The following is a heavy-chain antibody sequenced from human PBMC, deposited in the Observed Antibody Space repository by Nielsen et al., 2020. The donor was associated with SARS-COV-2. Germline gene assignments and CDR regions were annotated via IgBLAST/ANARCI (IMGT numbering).Heavy chain of an antibody. J-gene: IGHJ4*02. CDR3: ATPRGYYDSKDSGFDY. Sequence: GESLKISCAASGFTFSSYSMNWVRQAPGKGLEWVAVISYDGSNKYYADSVKGRFTISRDNSKNTLYLQMNSLRAEDTAVYYCATPRGYYDSKDSGFDYWGQGTLVTVSS. V-gene: IGHV3-30*03. D-gene: IGHD3-22*01. CDR1: GFTFSSYS. CDR2: ISYDGSNK.